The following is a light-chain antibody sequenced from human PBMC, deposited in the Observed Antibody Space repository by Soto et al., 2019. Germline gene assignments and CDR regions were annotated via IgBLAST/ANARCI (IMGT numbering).Light chain of an antibody. V-gene: IGKV1-5*03. CDR3: QQSYSTTWT. CDR2: TAS. CDR1: QTISSW. Sequence: DIQMTQSPSTLSGSVGDRVTITCRASQTISSWLAWYQQKPGKAPKLLIYTASTLKSGVPSRFSGSGSGTEFTLTISSLQPDDFATYSCQQSYSTTWTFGQGTKVDIK. J-gene: IGKJ1*01.